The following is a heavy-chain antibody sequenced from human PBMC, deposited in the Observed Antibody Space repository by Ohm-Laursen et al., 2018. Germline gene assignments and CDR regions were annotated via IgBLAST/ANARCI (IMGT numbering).Heavy chain of an antibody. Sequence: SLRLSCSASGFTFSTDWMHWVRQAPGKGLVWVSRINSDGKSTNYADSVKGRFTISRDNSKNTPYLQMNSLRAEDTAVYYCARDLTWGQGTQVTVSS. CDR1: GFTFSTDW. CDR3: ARDLT. J-gene: IGHJ5*02. CDR2: INSDGKST. D-gene: IGHD3-9*01. V-gene: IGHV3-74*01.